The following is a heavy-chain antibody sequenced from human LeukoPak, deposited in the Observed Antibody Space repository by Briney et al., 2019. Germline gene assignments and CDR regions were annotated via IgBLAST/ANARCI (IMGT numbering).Heavy chain of an antibody. Sequence: GGSLRLSCAASGFTFSSYGMHWVRQAPGKGLEWVAFIRYDGSNKYYADSVKGRFTISRDNSKNTLYLQMNSLRAEDTAVYYCAKDGYYYDSSGYYIHDYYYYMDVWGKGTTVTVSS. CDR3: AKDGYYYDSSGYYIHDYYYYMDV. V-gene: IGHV3-30*02. D-gene: IGHD3-22*01. J-gene: IGHJ6*03. CDR1: GFTFSSYG. CDR2: IRYDGSNK.